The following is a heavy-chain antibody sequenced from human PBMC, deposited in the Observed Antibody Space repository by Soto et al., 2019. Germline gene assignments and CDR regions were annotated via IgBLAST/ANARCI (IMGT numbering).Heavy chain of an antibody. V-gene: IGHV4-4*02. CDR2: IYHSGST. CDR3: ARGYGDQQGAFDI. D-gene: IGHD4-17*01. Sequence: SETLSLTCAVSSGSISSSNWWSWVRQPPGKGLEWIGEIYHSGSTNYNPSLKSRVTISVDKSKNQFSLKLSSVTAADTAVYYSARGYGDQQGAFDIWGQGTMVTVSS. CDR1: SGSISSSNW. J-gene: IGHJ3*02.